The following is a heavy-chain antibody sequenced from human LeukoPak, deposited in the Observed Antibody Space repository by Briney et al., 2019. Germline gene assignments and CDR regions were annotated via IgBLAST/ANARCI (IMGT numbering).Heavy chain of an antibody. D-gene: IGHD2-2*01. CDR3: ARVVVPAIVDP. J-gene: IGHJ5*02. V-gene: IGHV2-70*01. CDR2: IDWDDDK. Sequence: RXGSGIRQPPGKALEWLAHIDWDDDKYYITSLKSRHTISKDTSKNQVVLTMTNMDPVDTATYYCARVVVPAIVDPWGQGTLVTVSS. CDR1: RX.